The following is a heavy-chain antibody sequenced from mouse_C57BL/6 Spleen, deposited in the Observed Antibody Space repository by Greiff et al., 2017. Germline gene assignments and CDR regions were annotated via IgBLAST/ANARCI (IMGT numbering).Heavy chain of an antibody. J-gene: IGHJ1*03. CDR1: GFTFSDYY. V-gene: IGHV5-16*01. CDR2: INYDGSST. D-gene: IGHD1-1*01. CDR3: AREGDYGSSPFWYFDV. Sequence: DVKLVDSEGGLVQPGSSMKLSCTASGFTFSDYYMAWVRQVPEKGLEWVANINYDGSSTYYLDSLKSRFIISRDNAKNILYLQMSSLKSEDTATYYCAREGDYGSSPFWYFDVWGTGTTVTVSS.